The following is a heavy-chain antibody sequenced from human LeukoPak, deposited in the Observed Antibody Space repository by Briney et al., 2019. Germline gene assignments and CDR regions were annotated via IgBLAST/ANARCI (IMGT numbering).Heavy chain of an antibody. Sequence: ASVKVSCKASGYTFTSYGISWVRQAPGQGLEWMGWISAYNGNTNYAQKLQGRVTMTTDTSTSTAYMELRSLRSDDTAVYYCARVGYYGSGSYSIDWFDPWVQGTLVTVSS. D-gene: IGHD3-10*01. CDR2: ISAYNGNT. CDR3: ARVGYYGSGSYSIDWFDP. V-gene: IGHV1-18*04. CDR1: GYTFTSYG. J-gene: IGHJ5*02.